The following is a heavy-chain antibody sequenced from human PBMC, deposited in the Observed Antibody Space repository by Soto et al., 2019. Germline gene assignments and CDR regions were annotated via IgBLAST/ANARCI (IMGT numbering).Heavy chain of an antibody. CDR1: GFTFSSYG. CDR2: ISYDGSNK. D-gene: IGHD3-3*01. Sequence: GGSLRLSCAASGFTFSSYGMHWVRQAPGKGLEWVAVISYDGSNKYYADSVKGRFTISRDNSKNKLYLQMNSLRAEDTAVYYCAKDGGMEWLLGAPWFDPWGQGTLVTVSS. J-gene: IGHJ5*02. CDR3: AKDGGMEWLLGAPWFDP. V-gene: IGHV3-30*18.